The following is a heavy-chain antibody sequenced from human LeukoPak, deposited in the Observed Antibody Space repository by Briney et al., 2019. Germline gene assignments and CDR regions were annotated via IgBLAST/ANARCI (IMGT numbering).Heavy chain of an antibody. CDR3: AKDPYGDYSFDY. CDR1: GFTFDIYA. V-gene: IGHV3-23*01. CDR2: ISGSGDST. Sequence: GGSLRLSCAASGFTFDIYAMSWVRQAPGKGREWVSAISGSGDSTNYADSVKGRFTISRDNSKNTLYLQMNSLRDEDTAVYYCAKDPYGDYSFDYWGQGTLVTVSS. D-gene: IGHD4-17*01. J-gene: IGHJ4*02.